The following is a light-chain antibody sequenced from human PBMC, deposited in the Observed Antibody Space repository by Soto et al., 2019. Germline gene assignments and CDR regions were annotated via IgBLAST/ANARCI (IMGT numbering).Light chain of an antibody. CDR1: NIGSKS. J-gene: IGLJ1*01. V-gene: IGLV3-21*04. CDR2: YDS. CDR3: QVWDSSSDHRGYV. Sequence: SYELTQPPSVSVAPGKTARITCGGNNIGSKSVHWYQQKPGQAPVLVIYYDSDRPSGIPERFSGSNSGNTATLTISRAEAGDEADYYCQVWDSSSDHRGYVFGTGTKVTVL.